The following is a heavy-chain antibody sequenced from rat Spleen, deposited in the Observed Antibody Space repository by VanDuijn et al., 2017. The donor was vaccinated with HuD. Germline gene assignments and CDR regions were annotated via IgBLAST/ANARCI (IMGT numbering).Heavy chain of an antibody. D-gene: IGHD1-11*01. J-gene: IGHJ2*01. CDR1: GFNFNNYY. Sequence: EVQLVESDGGLVQPGRSLKLSCVASGFNFNNYYMAWVRQAPTKGLEWVASISVGGGNTYYRDSVKGRFTISRDNAKSTLYLQMDSLRSEDTATYYCARHRNYGGIPFDFWGQGVMVTVSS. CDR3: ARHRNYGGIPFDF. V-gene: IGHV5S23*01. CDR2: ISVGGGNT.